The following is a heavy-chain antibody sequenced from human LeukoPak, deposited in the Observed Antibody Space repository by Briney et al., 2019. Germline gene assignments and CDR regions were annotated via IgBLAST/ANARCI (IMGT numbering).Heavy chain of an antibody. CDR3: ASTPEAYCGGDCYAIYWYFGL. D-gene: IGHD2-21*02. Sequence: PGGSLRLSCAASGFTFSNYSMNWVRQAPGKGLEWVSSISSSTSYIYYADSVRGRFTISRDNAKNSLYLQMNSLRAEDTAVYYCASTPEAYCGGDCYAIYWYFGLWGRGTLVTVSS. CDR1: GFTFSNYS. CDR2: ISSSTSYI. J-gene: IGHJ2*01. V-gene: IGHV3-21*01.